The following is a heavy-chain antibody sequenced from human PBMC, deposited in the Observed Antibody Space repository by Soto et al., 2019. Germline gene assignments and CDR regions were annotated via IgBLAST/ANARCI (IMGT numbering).Heavy chain of an antibody. J-gene: IGHJ4*02. CDR3: ARIMVRGVTEFDY. CDR1: GGSFSGYY. D-gene: IGHD3-10*01. Sequence: QVQLQQWGAGLLKPSETLSLTCAVYGGSFSGYYWSWIRQPPGKGLEWIGEINHSGSTNYNPSLKSRVTISVDTSKNQFSLKLSSVTAADTAVYYCARIMVRGVTEFDYWGQGTLVTVSS. V-gene: IGHV4-34*01. CDR2: INHSGST.